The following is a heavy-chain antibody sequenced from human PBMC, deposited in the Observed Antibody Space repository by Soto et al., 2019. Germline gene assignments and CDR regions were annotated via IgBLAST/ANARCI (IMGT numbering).Heavy chain of an antibody. CDR2: IFHSGDT. D-gene: IGHD6-19*01. CDR1: GDSISNSRW. J-gene: IGHJ3*01. V-gene: IGHV4-4*02. CDR3: AYSTGWYRHDV. Sequence: QVQLQESGPGLVKPSGTLSLTCAVSGDSISNSRWWTWVRQPPGKGLEWIGDIFHSGDTNYNPSLKSRVFISVDKSQSPFSLKVSSVTAADTAVYYCAYSTGWYRHDVWGQGTVVTVSS.